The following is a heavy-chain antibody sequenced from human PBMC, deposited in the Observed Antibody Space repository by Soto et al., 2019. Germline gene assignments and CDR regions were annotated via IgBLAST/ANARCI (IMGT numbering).Heavy chain of an antibody. CDR3: ARETLAMPADY. V-gene: IGHV1-46*03. J-gene: IGHJ4*02. D-gene: IGHD2-2*01. Sequence: ASVKVSCKASGYTFTSYYMHWVRQAPGQGLEWMGIINPSGGSTSYAQKFQGRVTMTRDTSTSTVYMELSSLRSEDTAVYSCARETLAMPADYWGQGTLVTVSS. CDR1: GYTFTSYY. CDR2: INPSGGST.